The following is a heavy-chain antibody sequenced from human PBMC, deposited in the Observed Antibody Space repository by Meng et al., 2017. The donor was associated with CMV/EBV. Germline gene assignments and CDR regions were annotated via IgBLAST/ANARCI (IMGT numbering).Heavy chain of an antibody. D-gene: IGHD2-2*01. CDR3: ARPYCSSTSCYTNWFDP. V-gene: IGHV1-69*10. CDR2: IIPILGIA. Sequence: VKVSCKASGGTFSSYAISWVRQAPGQGLEWMGGIIPILGIANYAQKFQGRVTITADKSTSTAYMELSSLRSEDTAVYYCARPYCSSTSCYTNWFDPWGQGTLVTVSS. J-gene: IGHJ5*02. CDR1: GGTFSSYA.